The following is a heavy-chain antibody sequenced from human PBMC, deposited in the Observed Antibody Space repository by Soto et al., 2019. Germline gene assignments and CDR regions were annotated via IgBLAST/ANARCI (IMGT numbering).Heavy chain of an antibody. CDR1: GGSISGGDYY. J-gene: IGHJ6*02. CDR2: IYYSGST. D-gene: IGHD3-22*01. Sequence: SETLSLTCAVSGGSISGGDYYWSWIRRPPGKGLEWIGYIYYSGSTYYNPSLKSRVTISVDTSKNQFSLKLSSVTAADTAVYYCARAQTDYYASSAMAYYGMDLWGQGTTVNVS. CDR3: ARAQTDYYASSAMAYYGMDL. V-gene: IGHV4-30-4*01.